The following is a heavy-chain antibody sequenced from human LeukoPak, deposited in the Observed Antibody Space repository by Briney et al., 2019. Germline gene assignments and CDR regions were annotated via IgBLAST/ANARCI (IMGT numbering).Heavy chain of an antibody. Sequence: GGSLRLPCAASGFTFSDYYMSWIRQAPGKGLEWVSYISSSGSTIYYADSVKGRFTISRDNAKNSLYLQMNSLRAEDTAVYYCARDIVVVPAAGRDYYYYYGMDVWGQGTTATVSS. CDR3: ARDIVVVPAAGRDYYYYYGMDV. CDR2: ISSSGSTI. J-gene: IGHJ6*02. CDR1: GFTFSDYY. V-gene: IGHV3-11*01. D-gene: IGHD2-2*01.